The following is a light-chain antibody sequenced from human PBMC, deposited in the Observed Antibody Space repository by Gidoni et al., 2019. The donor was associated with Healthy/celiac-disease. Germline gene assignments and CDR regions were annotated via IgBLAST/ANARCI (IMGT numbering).Light chain of an antibody. Sequence: DIVMTQSPLSLPVTPGEPASISCRSSQSLLHSNGYNYLDWYLQKPGQAQQLLIYLGSNRASGVPDRFSGMGSGTDFTLKISRVEAEDVGVYYCMQALQTPWTFGQGTKVEIK. J-gene: IGKJ1*01. CDR2: LGS. V-gene: IGKV2-28*01. CDR1: QSLLHSNGYNY. CDR3: MQALQTPWT.